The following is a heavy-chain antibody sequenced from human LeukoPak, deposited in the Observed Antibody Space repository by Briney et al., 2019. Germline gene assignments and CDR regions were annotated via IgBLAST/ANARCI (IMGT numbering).Heavy chain of an antibody. CDR3: ARLPVTKPPYYYYYYMDV. D-gene: IGHD2-8*01. CDR1: GYSFTNYW. Sequence: GESLKISCKGSGYSFTNYWIGWVRQMPGKGLEWMGIIYPADSDTRYSPSFQGQVTISADKSMNTAYLQWSSLKASDTAMYYCARLPVTKPPYYYYYYMDVWGKGTTVTVSS. CDR2: IYPADSDT. J-gene: IGHJ6*03. V-gene: IGHV5-51*01.